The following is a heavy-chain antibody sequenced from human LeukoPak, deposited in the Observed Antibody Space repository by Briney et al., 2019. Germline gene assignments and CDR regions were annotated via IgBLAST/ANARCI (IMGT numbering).Heavy chain of an antibody. D-gene: IGHD6-19*01. V-gene: IGHV3-66*01. CDR1: EFTVSTNY. J-gene: IGHJ4*02. Sequence: GGSLRLSCAASEFTVSTNYMSWVRQAPGKGLEWVSIIYTTGGKYYADSVKGRFAISRDNSKHTLYLQMNSLRGEDTAVYYCAKGSDGWFAFDYWGQGILVTVSS. CDR3: AKGSDGWFAFDY. CDR2: IYTTGGK.